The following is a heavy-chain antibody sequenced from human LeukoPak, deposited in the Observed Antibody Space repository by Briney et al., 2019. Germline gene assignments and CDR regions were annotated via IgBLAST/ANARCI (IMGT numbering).Heavy chain of an antibody. CDR3: AREGYYPYFDY. J-gene: IGHJ4*02. Sequence: SETLSLTCAVYGGSFSGYYWSWIRQPPGKGLEWIGEINHSGSTNYNPSLKSRVTISVDTSKNQFSLKLSSVTAADTAVYYCAREGYYPYFDYWGQGTLVTVSS. D-gene: IGHD3-10*01. V-gene: IGHV4-34*01. CDR2: INHSGST. CDR1: GGSFSGYY.